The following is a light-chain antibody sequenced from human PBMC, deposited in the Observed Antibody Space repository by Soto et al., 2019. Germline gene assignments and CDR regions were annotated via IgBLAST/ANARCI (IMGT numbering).Light chain of an antibody. Sequence: QLVLTQPPSASGTPGQRVTISCSGSSSNIGSNYVYWYQQLPGTAPKLLIYRNSQRPSGVPDRFSGSRSGTSASLAINGLRSDDEADYYCASWDDSLSGLFGGGTQLTVL. CDR3: ASWDDSLSGL. CDR2: RNS. J-gene: IGLJ2*01. CDR1: SSNIGSNY. V-gene: IGLV1-47*01.